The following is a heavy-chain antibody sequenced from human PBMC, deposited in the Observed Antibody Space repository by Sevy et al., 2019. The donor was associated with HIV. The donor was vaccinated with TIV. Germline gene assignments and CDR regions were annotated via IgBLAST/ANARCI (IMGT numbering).Heavy chain of an antibody. J-gene: IGHJ6*02. CDR2: MSPNSGNT. Sequence: ASVKVSCRASGYTFTSYDIHWVRQTAGQGLEWMGWMSPNSGNTGYAQKFQGRVTMTRDTSKGKAYMELSSLRSDDTAVYYCVRILSTSYYNYHALDVWGQGTTITVSS. CDR3: VRILSTSYYNYHALDV. V-gene: IGHV1-8*01. D-gene: IGHD2-2*01. CDR1: GYTFTSYD.